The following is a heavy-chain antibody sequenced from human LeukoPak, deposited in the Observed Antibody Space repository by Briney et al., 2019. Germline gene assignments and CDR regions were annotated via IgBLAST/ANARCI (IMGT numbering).Heavy chain of an antibody. CDR1: GFTFSSYP. D-gene: IGHD3-22*01. CDR3: AQDHASGYYYVDY. J-gene: IGHJ4*02. V-gene: IGHV3-23*01. CDR2: ISSGGSTT. Sequence: GGSLRLSCAASGFTFSSYPMFWPPHAPGKGLEGVSSISSGGSTTYYADSVKGRFTISRDNSKNTLYLEMNSVRAEDTGIYYCAQDHASGYYYVDYWGQGTLVTVSS.